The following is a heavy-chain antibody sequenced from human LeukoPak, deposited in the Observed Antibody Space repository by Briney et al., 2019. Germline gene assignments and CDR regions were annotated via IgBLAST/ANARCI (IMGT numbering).Heavy chain of an antibody. CDR1: GGSFSGYY. D-gene: IGHD5-18*01. V-gene: IGHV4-34*01. CDR3: ARLPYSYGYSEARASAV. Sequence: SETLSLTCAVYGGSFSGYYWSWIRQPPGKGLEWIGEINHSGSTYYNPSLKSRVTISVDTSKNQFSLKLSSVTAADTAVYYCARLPYSYGYSEARASAVWGQGTLVTVSS. J-gene: IGHJ4*02. CDR2: INHSGST.